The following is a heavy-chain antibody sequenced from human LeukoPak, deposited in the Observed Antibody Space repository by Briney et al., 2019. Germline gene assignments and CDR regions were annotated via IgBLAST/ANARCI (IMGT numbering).Heavy chain of an antibody. Sequence: PSETLSLTCAVYGGSFSGYYWSWIRQPPGKGLEWIGEINHSGSTSYNPSLKSRVTISVDTSKNQFSLKLSSVTAADTAVYYCARGRRLGIAARPRGWFDPWGQGTLVTVSS. CDR3: ARGRRLGIAARPRGWFDP. J-gene: IGHJ5*02. D-gene: IGHD6-6*01. CDR2: INHSGST. CDR1: GGSFSGYY. V-gene: IGHV4-34*01.